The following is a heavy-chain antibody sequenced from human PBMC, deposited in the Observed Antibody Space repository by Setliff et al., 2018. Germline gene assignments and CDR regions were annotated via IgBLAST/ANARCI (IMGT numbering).Heavy chain of an antibody. Sequence: SETLSLTCAVYGGSFSNYHWIWIRQPAGKGLEWIGRYYPNVNTNYNPSLKRRVNMSADSSKNNLSLSLKYVTAADTAVYYCAREEWNGNSFDIWGQGTMVTVSS. CDR2: YYPNVNT. D-gene: IGHD1-1*01. J-gene: IGHJ3*02. CDR3: AREEWNGNSFDI. CDR1: GGSFSNYH. V-gene: IGHV4-4*07.